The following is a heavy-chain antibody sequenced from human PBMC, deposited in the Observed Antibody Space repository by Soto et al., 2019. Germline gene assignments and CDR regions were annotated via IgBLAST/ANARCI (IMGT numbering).Heavy chain of an antibody. Sequence: GGSLRLSCAASGFTFSSYAMSWVRQAPGKGLEWVSAISGSGGSTYYADSVKGRFTISRDNSKNTLYLQMNSLRAEDTAVYYCVLDLVVPPKGYNWFDPWGQGTLVTVSS. D-gene: IGHD2-2*01. V-gene: IGHV3-23*01. CDR1: GFTFSSYA. CDR2: ISGSGGST. J-gene: IGHJ5*02. CDR3: VLDLVVPPKGYNWFDP.